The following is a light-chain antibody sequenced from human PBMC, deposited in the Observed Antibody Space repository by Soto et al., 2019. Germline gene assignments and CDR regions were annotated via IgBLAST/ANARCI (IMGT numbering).Light chain of an antibody. CDR2: EVF. CDR1: NSDLGAYDY. V-gene: IGLV2-14*01. J-gene: IGLJ1*01. CDR3: SSYTASSARV. Sequence: QSALTQPASVSESPGQSITISCTGTNSDLGAYDYVSWYQQHPGKAPRLLIYEVFNRPSGVSDRFSGSKSVNTASLTISGLQADDEADYYCSSYTASSARVFGPGTKVTVL.